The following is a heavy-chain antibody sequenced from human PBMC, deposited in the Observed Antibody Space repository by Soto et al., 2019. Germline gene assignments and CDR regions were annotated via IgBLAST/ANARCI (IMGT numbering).Heavy chain of an antibody. J-gene: IGHJ6*02. CDR1: GDSVSSGSAA. CDR3: AGVVWFRGMDV. CDR2: TYYRSKWIH. V-gene: IGHV6-1*01. Sequence: PSQTLSLTCDISGDSVSSGSAAWNWIRQSPSRGLEWLGRTYYRSKWIHEYTVSMESRITIDPDTSKNQFSLHIYSVTPEDTAVYYCAGVVWFRGMDVWGQGTPVTVSS. D-gene: IGHD3-16*01.